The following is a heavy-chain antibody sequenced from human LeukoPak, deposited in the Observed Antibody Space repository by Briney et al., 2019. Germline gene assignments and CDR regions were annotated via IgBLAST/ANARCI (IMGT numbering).Heavy chain of an antibody. Sequence: GASVKVSCKASGYTFTDYTMHWLRQAPGQRLDWMGWINGGSGYTKYSPEFQGRVTITRDTSASTAYMELSSLRSEDTAVYYCARGVDYSNNNWFDPWGQGTLVTVSS. V-gene: IGHV1-3*01. CDR1: GYTFTDYT. D-gene: IGHD4-11*01. J-gene: IGHJ5*02. CDR3: ARGVDYSNNNWFDP. CDR2: INGGSGYT.